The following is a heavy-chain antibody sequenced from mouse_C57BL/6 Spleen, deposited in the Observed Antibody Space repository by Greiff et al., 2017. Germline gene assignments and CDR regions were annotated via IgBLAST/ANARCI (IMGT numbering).Heavy chain of an antibody. CDR2: IDPSDSET. CDR3: ARYPHYYGSSLGYFDV. V-gene: IGHV1-52*01. Sequence: VKLKQPGAELVRPGSSVKLSCKASGYTFTSYWMHWVKQRPIQGLEWIGNIDPSDSETHYNQKFKDKATLTVDKSSSTAYMQLSSLTSEDSAVYYCARYPHYYGSSLGYFDVWGTGTTVTVSS. D-gene: IGHD1-1*01. CDR1: GYTFTSYW. J-gene: IGHJ1*03.